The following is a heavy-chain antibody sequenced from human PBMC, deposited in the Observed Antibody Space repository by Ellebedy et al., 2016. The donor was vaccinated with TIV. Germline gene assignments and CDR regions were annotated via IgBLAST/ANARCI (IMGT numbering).Heavy chain of an antibody. Sequence: GESLKIPCAASGFTVNSNYMNWVRQAPGKGLEWDSVIYSGGSTYYADSVKGRFTISRDNSKNTLYLQMNRLRAEDTAVYYCARSGGSSWSYYYYGMDVWGQGTTVTVSS. CDR1: GFTVNSNY. D-gene: IGHD6-13*01. CDR3: ARSGGSSWSYYYYGMDV. CDR2: IYSGGST. J-gene: IGHJ6*02. V-gene: IGHV3-66*01.